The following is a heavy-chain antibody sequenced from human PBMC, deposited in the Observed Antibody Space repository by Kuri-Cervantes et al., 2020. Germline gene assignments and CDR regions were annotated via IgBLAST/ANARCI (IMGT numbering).Heavy chain of an antibody. CDR2: IYPGDSDT. J-gene: IGHJ6*04. CDR3: ARTHTSTTYALMDV. D-gene: IGHD2-2*01. V-gene: IGHV5-51*01. CDR1: GYSFTTYW. Sequence: KVSCKGSGYSFTTYWIGWVRQMPGKGLEWMGIIYPGDSDTRYSPSFQGQVTISADKSISTAYLQWSSLKASDTAMCYCARTHTSTTYALMDVWGEGTTVTVSS.